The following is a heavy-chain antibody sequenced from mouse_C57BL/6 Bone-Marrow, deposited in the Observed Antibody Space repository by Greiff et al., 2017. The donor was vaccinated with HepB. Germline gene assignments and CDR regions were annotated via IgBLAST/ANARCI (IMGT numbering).Heavy chain of an antibody. CDR2: ISYDGSN. CDR3: ARDYYYGSRTYWYFDV. J-gene: IGHJ1*03. CDR1: GYSITSGYY. Sequence: EVQLQESGPGLVKPSQSLSLTCSVTGYSITSGYYWNWIRQFPGNKLEWMGYISYDGSNNYNPSLKNRISITRDTPKNQFFLKLNSVTTEDTATYYCARDYYYGSRTYWYFDVWGTGTTVTVSS. D-gene: IGHD1-1*01. V-gene: IGHV3-6*01.